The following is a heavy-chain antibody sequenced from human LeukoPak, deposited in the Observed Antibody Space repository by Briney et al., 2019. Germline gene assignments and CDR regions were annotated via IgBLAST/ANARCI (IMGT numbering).Heavy chain of an antibody. D-gene: IGHD3-22*01. J-gene: IGHJ3*02. CDR1: GYSISSGYH. V-gene: IGHV4-38-2*02. CDR3: AREFDDASGYAGPFDI. CDR2: IHHSGST. Sequence: SETLSLTCAVSGYSISSGYHWAWIRQPPGKGLEWIGSIHHSGSTYYSPSLMSPVTISLDTSNNQFSLRLSSVTAADTAVYYCAREFDDASGYAGPFDIWGQGTMVTVSS.